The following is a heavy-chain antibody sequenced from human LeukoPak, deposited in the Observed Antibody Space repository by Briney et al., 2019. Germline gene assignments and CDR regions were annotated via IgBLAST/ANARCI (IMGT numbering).Heavy chain of an antibody. V-gene: IGHV4-38-2*01. Sequence: PSETLSLTCAVSGYSISSGYYWGWIRPPPGKGLEWIGSIYHSGSTYYNPSLKSRVTISVDTPKNHFSLKLSSVTAADTAVYYCARHAYSNYLLDYWGQGTLVTVSS. J-gene: IGHJ4*02. CDR3: ARHAYSNYLLDY. CDR1: GYSISSGYY. D-gene: IGHD4-11*01. CDR2: IYHSGST.